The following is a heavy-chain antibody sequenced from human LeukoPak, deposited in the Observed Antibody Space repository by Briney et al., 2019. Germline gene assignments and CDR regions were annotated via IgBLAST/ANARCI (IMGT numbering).Heavy chain of an antibody. Sequence: GGSLRLSCAASGFTVSSNYMSWVRQAPGKGLEWVSVIYSGGSTYYADSVKGRFTISRDNSKNTLYLQMNSLRAEDTAVYYCARDRYSYGYHDYWGQGTLVTVSS. CDR3: ARDRYSYGYHDY. V-gene: IGHV3-66*01. CDR2: IYSGGST. CDR1: GFTVSSNY. J-gene: IGHJ4*02. D-gene: IGHD5-18*01.